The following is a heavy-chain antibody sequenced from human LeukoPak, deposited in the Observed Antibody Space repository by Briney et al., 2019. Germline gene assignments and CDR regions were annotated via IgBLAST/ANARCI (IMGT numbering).Heavy chain of an antibody. CDR2: IDDRGGT. J-gene: IGHJ5*01. Sequence: PSETLSLTCAVYGGSFSGYYWNWIRQSPGRGLEWIGEIDDRGGTNYNPSLKSRVTISLDTSKTQFSLKLTSVTAADTAVYFCARAGFTRTWHGSNWFDSWGQGTLVTVSS. D-gene: IGHD2-2*01. CDR3: ARAGFTRTWHGSNWFDS. V-gene: IGHV4-34*01. CDR1: GGSFSGYY.